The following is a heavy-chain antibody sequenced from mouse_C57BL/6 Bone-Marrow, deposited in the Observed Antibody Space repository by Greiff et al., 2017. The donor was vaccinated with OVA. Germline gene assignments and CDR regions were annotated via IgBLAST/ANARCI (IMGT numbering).Heavy chain of an antibody. CDR2: IDPENGDT. D-gene: IGHD1-1*01. J-gene: IGHJ3*01. Sequence: DVHLVESGAELVRPGASVKLSCTASGFNIKDDYMHWVKQRPEQGLEWIGWIDPENGDTEYASKFQGKATITADTSSNTAYLQLSSLTSEDTAVYYCTLITTFAYWGQGTLVTVSA. CDR3: TLITTFAY. V-gene: IGHV14-4*01. CDR1: GFNIKDDY.